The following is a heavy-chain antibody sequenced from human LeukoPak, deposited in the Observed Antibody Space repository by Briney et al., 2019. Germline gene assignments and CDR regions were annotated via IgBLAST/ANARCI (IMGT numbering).Heavy chain of an antibody. D-gene: IGHD3-10*01. Sequence: SETLSLTCAVSGYSISRGYYWAFIRQPPGKGLEWIGTVYHTGSTYYNPSLDSRVTISVDTSKNEFSLNLKSVTAADTAVYYCARAGWIITSGIDYWGQGALVTVSS. J-gene: IGHJ4*02. CDR3: ARAGWIITSGIDY. CDR2: VYHTGST. CDR1: GYSISRGYY. V-gene: IGHV4-38-2*01.